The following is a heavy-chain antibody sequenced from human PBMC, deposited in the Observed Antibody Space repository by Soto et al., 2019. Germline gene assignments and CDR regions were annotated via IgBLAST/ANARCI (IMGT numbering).Heavy chain of an antibody. CDR1: GFTFSSYS. CDR3: ARDHYYYYGMDV. CDR2: ISSSSSYI. Sequence: EVQLVESGGGLFQPGGSLRLSCAASGFTFSSYSMNWVRQAPGKGLEWVSSISSSSSYIYYADSVKGRFTISRDNAKNSLYLQMNSLRAEDTSVYYCARDHYYYYGMDVWGQGTTVTVSS. J-gene: IGHJ6*02. V-gene: IGHV3-21*01.